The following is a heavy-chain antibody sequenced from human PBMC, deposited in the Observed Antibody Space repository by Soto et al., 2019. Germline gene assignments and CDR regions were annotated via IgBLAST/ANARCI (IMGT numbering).Heavy chain of an antibody. D-gene: IGHD6-13*01. V-gene: IGHV1-18*01. CDR1: GYTFTSYG. Sequence: QVQLVQSGAEVKKPGASVKVSCKASGYTFTSYGISWVRQAPGQGLEWMGWISAYNGNTNYAQKLQGRVTMTTDTSASTAYMELRSLRSDDTAVYYCARDSRQQLAYYYCGMDVWGQGTTVTVSS. CDR2: ISAYNGNT. J-gene: IGHJ6*02. CDR3: ARDSRQQLAYYYCGMDV.